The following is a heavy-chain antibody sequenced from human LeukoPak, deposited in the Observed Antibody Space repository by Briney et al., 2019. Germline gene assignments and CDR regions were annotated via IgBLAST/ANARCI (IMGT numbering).Heavy chain of an antibody. CDR1: GFTFGSYS. CDR2: ISSSSSYI. CDR3: ARGIWSTTVTAYYLDY. D-gene: IGHD4-17*01. V-gene: IGHV3-21*01. Sequence: GGSLRLSCAASGFTFGSYSMNWVRQAPGKGLEWVSSISSSSSYIYYADSVKGRFTISRDNAKNSLYLQMNSLRAEDTAVYYCARGIWSTTVTAYYLDYWGQGTLVTVSS. J-gene: IGHJ4*02.